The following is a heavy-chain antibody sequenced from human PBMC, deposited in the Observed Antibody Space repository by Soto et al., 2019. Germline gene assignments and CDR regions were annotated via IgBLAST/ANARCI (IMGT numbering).Heavy chain of an antibody. CDR1: GGTFSSFA. D-gene: IGHD6-19*01. V-gene: IGHV1-69*01. J-gene: IGHJ5*01. CDR3: ARPRYSSGWYGSFDS. Sequence: QVQLVQSGAAVQKPGSSVKVSCKASGGTFSSFAISWLRQAPGQGLEWMGGITPLFNTAKYAQKFQGRVTITADESTSTAYMELSSLGSEDTAVYYCARPRYSSGWYGSFDSWGQGTLVTVPS. CDR2: ITPLFNTA.